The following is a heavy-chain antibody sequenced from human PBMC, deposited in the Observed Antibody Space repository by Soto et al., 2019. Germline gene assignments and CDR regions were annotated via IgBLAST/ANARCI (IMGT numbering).Heavy chain of an antibody. CDR1: GGSVSSGSYY. V-gene: IGHV4-61*01. CDR2: IYYSGST. J-gene: IGHJ2*01. Sequence: QVQLQESGPGLVKPSETLSLTCTVSGGSVSSGSYYWTWIRQPPGKGLEWLGYIYYSGSTNYNPSLNSRVTISVDTTKNQFSLKLSSVTAADTAVYYCARARADCSGGSCYSLYWYFDLWGRGTLVTVSS. CDR3: ARARADCSGGSCYSLYWYFDL. D-gene: IGHD2-15*01.